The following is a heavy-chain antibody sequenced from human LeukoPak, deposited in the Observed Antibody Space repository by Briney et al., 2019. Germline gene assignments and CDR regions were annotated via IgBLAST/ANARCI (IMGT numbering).Heavy chain of an antibody. Sequence: GGSLRLSCATSGFTFDDYGMSWVRQPPGKGLEWVSGISWSGGTTGYADSVKGRFTIYRDNAKNSLYLQMNSLRAEDTAVYYCARVDTGGGWYYYMDVWGKGTTVTVSS. CDR1: GFTFDDYG. J-gene: IGHJ6*03. CDR3: ARVDTGGGWYYYMDV. D-gene: IGHD1-14*01. CDR2: ISWSGGTT. V-gene: IGHV3-20*04.